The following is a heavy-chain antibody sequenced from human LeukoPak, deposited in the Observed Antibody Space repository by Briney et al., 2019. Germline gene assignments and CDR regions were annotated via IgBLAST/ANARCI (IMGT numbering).Heavy chain of an antibody. CDR3: AKSVSPDYDFWSGYYYYYYYYGMDV. D-gene: IGHD3-3*01. CDR2: ISGSGGST. Sequence: GGSLRLSCAASGFTFSSYAMSWVRQAPGKGLEWVSAISGSGGSTYYADSVKGRFTISRDNSKNTLYLQMNSLRAEDTAVYYCAKSVSPDYDFWSGYYYYYYYYGMDVWGQGTTVTVSS. V-gene: IGHV3-23*01. CDR1: GFTFSSYA. J-gene: IGHJ6*02.